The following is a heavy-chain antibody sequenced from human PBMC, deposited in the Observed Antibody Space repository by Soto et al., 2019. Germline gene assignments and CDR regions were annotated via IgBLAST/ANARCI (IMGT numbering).Heavy chain of an antibody. D-gene: IGHD3-3*01. CDR2: IYPGDSDT. CDR3: ARRGTNIGDTIFGVVIMGAFDI. Sequence: PGESLKISCKGSGYSFTSYWIGWVRQMPGKGLEWMGIIYPGDSDTRYSPSFQGQVTISADKSISTAYLQWSSLKASDTAMYYCARRGTNIGDTIFGVVIMGAFDIWGQGTMVTVSS. CDR1: GYSFTSYW. J-gene: IGHJ3*02. V-gene: IGHV5-51*01.